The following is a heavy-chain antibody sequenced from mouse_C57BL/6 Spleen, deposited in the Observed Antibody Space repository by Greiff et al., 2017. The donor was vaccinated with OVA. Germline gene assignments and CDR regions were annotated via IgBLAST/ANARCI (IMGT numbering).Heavy chain of an antibody. Sequence: DVQLQESGPELVKPGASVKIPCKASGYTFTDYNMDWVKQSHGKSLEWIGDINPNNGGTIYNQKFKGKATLTVDKSSSTAYMELRSLTSEDTAVYYCARSGGVIPPMDYWGQGTSVTVSS. CDR3: ARSGGVIPPMDY. CDR1: GYTFTDYN. CDR2: INPNNGGT. V-gene: IGHV1-18*01. D-gene: IGHD2-2*01. J-gene: IGHJ4*01.